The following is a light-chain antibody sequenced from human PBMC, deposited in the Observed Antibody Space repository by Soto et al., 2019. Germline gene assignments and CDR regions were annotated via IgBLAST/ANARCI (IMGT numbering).Light chain of an antibody. CDR1: QSVSSN. V-gene: IGKV3-15*01. Sequence: EIVMTQSPSTLSVAPGERASLSCSASQSVSSNLAWYQQKPGQAPRLLIYGASTRATDIPARFSGSGSGTEFTLTTISLQSEDFAVYSCQQYNNGGTFGQGTKVDIK. J-gene: IGKJ1*01. CDR2: GAS. CDR3: QQYNNGGT.